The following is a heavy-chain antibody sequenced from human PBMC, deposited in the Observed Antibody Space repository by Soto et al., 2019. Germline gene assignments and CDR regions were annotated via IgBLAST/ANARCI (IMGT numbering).Heavy chain of an antibody. CDR3: ARGADSGWAFDY. V-gene: IGHV1-3*01. CDR1: GYTFTDYA. Sequence: ASVKVSCKASGYTFTDYAMHWVRQAPGQRLECMGWINAGNGNTKYSQKFQDRVTITRDTSASIAYMELSSLRSEDTAVYYCARGADSGWAFDYWGLGTLVTVSS. CDR2: INAGNGNT. D-gene: IGHD6-19*01. J-gene: IGHJ4*02.